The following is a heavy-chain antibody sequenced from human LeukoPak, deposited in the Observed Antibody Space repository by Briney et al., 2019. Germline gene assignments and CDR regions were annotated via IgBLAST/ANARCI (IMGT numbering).Heavy chain of an antibody. J-gene: IGHJ6*03. CDR3: ARAQIAAAGTYYMDV. D-gene: IGHD6-13*01. V-gene: IGHV4-34*01. Sequence: SETLSLTCAVYGGSFSGYCWSWIRQPPGKGLEWIGEINHSGSTNYNPSLKSRVTISVDTSKNQFSLKLSSVTAADTAVYYCARAQIAAAGTYYMDVWGEGTTVTVSS. CDR2: INHSGST. CDR1: GGSFSGYC.